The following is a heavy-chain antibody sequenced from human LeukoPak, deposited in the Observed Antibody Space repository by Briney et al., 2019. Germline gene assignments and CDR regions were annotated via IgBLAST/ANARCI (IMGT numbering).Heavy chain of an antibody. CDR3: ARFSMVRGEGGNWFDP. V-gene: IGHV4-59*01. J-gene: IGHJ5*02. D-gene: IGHD3-10*01. CDR2: IYYSGST. Sequence: SETLSLTCTVSGGSISSYYWSWLRQPPGKGLEWIGYIYYSGSTNYNPSLKSRVTISVDTSKNQFSLKLSSVTAADTAVYYCARFSMVRGEGGNWFDPWGREPWSPSPQ. CDR1: GGSISSYY.